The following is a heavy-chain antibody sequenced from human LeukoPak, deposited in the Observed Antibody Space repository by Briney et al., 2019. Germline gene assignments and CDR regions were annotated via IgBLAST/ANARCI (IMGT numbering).Heavy chain of an antibody. CDR1: GFTFSSSA. J-gene: IGHJ4*02. CDR3: ARIGYRSSSFDY. Sequence: GRSLRLSCAASGFTFSSSAMHWVRQAPGKGLEWVAFLSYDSRSEFYADSVKGRFSISRDNSKNTLFLQISSLRAEDTAMYFCARIGYRSSSFDYWGQGTLVTVSS. V-gene: IGHV3-30*04. D-gene: IGHD6-6*01. CDR2: LSYDSRSE.